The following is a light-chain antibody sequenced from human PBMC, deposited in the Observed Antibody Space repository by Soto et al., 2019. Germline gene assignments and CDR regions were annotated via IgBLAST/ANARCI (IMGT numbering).Light chain of an antibody. Sequence: ALAQPASVSGSPGQSITISCTGTSSDIGDSNYVSWYQQHPGKAPKLVIYDVSNRPSGVSNRFSGSKSANTASLTISGLQAEDEADYYCSSFRSSSTSYVFGTGTKVTVL. CDR3: SSFRSSSTSYV. J-gene: IGLJ1*01. CDR2: DVS. V-gene: IGLV2-14*03. CDR1: SSDIGDSNY.